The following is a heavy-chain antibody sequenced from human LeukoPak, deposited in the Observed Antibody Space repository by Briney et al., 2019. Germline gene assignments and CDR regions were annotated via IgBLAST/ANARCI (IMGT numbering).Heavy chain of an antibody. CDR1: GYTFTSYD. V-gene: IGHV1-8*01. Sequence: ASVKVSCKASGYTFTSYDINWVRQATGQGLEWMGWMNPNSGNTGYAQKFQGRVTMTRNTSISTAYMELSSLRSEDTAVYYCARTIVVVAATVTIWGQGTLVTVSS. CDR2: MNPNSGNT. J-gene: IGHJ4*02. D-gene: IGHD2-15*01. CDR3: ARTIVVVAATVTI.